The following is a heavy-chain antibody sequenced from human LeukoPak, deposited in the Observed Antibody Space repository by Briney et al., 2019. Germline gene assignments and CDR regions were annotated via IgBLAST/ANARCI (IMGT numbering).Heavy chain of an antibody. CDR1: GFTFDDYA. CDR3: AKDMLPGGDDYGESSGMDV. J-gene: IGHJ6*02. Sequence: GGSLRLSCAASGFTFDDYAMHWVRQAPGKGLEWVSGISWNSGSIGYADSVKGRFTISRDNAKNTLYLQMNSLRAEDTALYYCAKDMLPGGDDYGESSGMDVWGQGTTVTVSS. CDR2: ISWNSGSI. D-gene: IGHD4-17*01. V-gene: IGHV3-9*01.